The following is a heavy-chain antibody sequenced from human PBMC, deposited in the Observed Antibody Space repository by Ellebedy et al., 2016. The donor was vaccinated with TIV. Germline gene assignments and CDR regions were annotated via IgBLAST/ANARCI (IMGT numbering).Heavy chain of an antibody. CDR3: TCLQLGIADYFDY. CDR2: INPSGGST. CDR1: GYTFTKYY. J-gene: IGHJ4*02. Sequence: ASVKVSCKASGYTFTKYYMHWVRQAPGQRLEWMGMINPSGGSTSHAQKFQGRVTMTRDTSTSTVYMELSSLRSEDTAVYYCTCLQLGIADYFDYWGQGALVTVSS. V-gene: IGHV1-46*01. D-gene: IGHD6-13*01.